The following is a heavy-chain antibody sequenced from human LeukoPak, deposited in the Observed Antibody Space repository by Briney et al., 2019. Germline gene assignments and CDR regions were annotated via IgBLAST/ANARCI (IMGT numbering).Heavy chain of an antibody. CDR1: GYTFTSYG. CDR3: AREVDIVVVPAASSYGMDV. Sequence: ASVKVSCKASGYTFTSYGISWVRQAPGQGLEWMGWITTYNGNTYYAQKLQGRGTMTTDTSTSTAYMELRSLRSHDTAVYYCAREVDIVVVPAASSYGMDVWGQGTTVFVSS. V-gene: IGHV1-18*01. D-gene: IGHD2-2*03. J-gene: IGHJ6*02. CDR2: ITTYNGNT.